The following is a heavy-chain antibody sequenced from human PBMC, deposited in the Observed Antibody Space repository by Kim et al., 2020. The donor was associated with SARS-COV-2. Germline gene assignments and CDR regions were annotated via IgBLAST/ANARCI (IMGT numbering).Heavy chain of an antibody. V-gene: IGHV3-23*01. D-gene: IGHD3-10*01. CDR1: GFTFSSYA. Sequence: GGSLRLSCAASGFTFSSYAMSWVRQAPGKGLEWVSAISGSGGSTYYADSVKGRFTISRDNSKNTLYLQMNSLRAEDTAVYYCAKSVDAGGWFGEEVNYYYYGMDVWGQGTTVTVSS. CDR3: AKSVDAGGWFGEEVNYYYYGMDV. J-gene: IGHJ6*02. CDR2: ISGSGGST.